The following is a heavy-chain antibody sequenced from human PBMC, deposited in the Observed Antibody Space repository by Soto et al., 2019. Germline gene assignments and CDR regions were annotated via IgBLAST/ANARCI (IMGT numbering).Heavy chain of an antibody. CDR1: GGSFSAYY. D-gene: IGHD6-19*01. CDR2: INHSGST. Sequence: SETLSLTCAVYGGSFSAYYWSWIRQPPGKGLEWIGEINHSGSTNYNPSLKGRVTISVDTSKNQLSLKLSSVTAADTAVYYCARSVAGTDYWGQGTLVTAPQ. V-gene: IGHV4-34*01. J-gene: IGHJ4*02. CDR3: ARSVAGTDY.